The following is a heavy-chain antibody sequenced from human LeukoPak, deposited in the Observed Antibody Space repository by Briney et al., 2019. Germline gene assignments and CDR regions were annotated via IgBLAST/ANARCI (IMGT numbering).Heavy chain of an antibody. Sequence: YPGGSLRLSCAASGFTFSRYWMHWVRQAPGKGLVWVSRINSDGSSTTYADSVKGRFTISRDNAKNSLFLHMNSLRAEDTAVYYCARDLSVAAAVGDHYFDYWGQGTLVTVSS. D-gene: IGHD6-13*01. CDR1: GFTFSRYW. CDR3: ARDLSVAAAVGDHYFDY. J-gene: IGHJ4*02. CDR2: INSDGSST. V-gene: IGHV3-74*01.